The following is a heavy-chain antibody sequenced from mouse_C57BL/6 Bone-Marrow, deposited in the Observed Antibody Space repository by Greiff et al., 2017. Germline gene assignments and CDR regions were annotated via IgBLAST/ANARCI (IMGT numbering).Heavy chain of an antibody. V-gene: IGHV1-69*01. CDR1: GYTFTSYW. J-gene: IGHJ2*01. CDR2: IDPSDSYT. Sequence: QVQLQQPGAELVMPGASVKLSCKASGYTFTSYWMHWVKQRPGQGLEWIGEIDPSDSYTNYNQKFKGKSTLTVDKSSSTAYMQLSSLTSEDSAVYYSARDGFPYYLYYWGQGTTLTVSS. CDR3: ARDGFPYYLYY. D-gene: IGHD2-3*01.